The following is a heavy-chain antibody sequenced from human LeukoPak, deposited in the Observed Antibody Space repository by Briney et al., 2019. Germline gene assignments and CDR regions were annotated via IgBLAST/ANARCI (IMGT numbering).Heavy chain of an antibody. CDR1: GYTFSNSG. D-gene: IGHD3-10*01. CDR3: ARGGYYGLGNDFRFDP. J-gene: IGHJ5*02. CDR2: ISTYSGTT. Sequence: ASVKVSCKASGYTFSNSGISWVRQAPGQGLEWMGWISTYSGTTNYAHNLQGRLTMTTDTSTSTAYMELRNLKSDGTAVYYCARGGYYGLGNDFRFDPWGQGTLVTVSS. V-gene: IGHV1-18*01.